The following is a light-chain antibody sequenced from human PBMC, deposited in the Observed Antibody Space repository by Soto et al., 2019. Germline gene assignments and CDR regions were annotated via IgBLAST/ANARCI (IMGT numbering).Light chain of an antibody. CDR3: CSYSRNTLFV. V-gene: IGLV2-23*01. CDR2: EAT. CDR1: SNDVGSYDL. Sequence: QSVLTQPASVSGSPGQSITISCTGTSNDVGSYDLVSWYQQHPDTAPKLMIYEATKRPSGVSNRFSGSKSGNTASLTISGLLAEDEADYYCCSYSRNTLFVFGTGTKLTVL. J-gene: IGLJ1*01.